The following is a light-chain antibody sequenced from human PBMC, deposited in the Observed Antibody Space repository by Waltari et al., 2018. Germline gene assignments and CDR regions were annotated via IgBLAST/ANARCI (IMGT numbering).Light chain of an antibody. J-gene: IGLJ3*02. CDR3: CSCAGSRTPGV. CDR2: EGS. CDR1: RSGVGYYKF. Sequence: QSVLTQPASVSGSPGQSLTISCTGSRSGVGYYKFLSWYQQNPAEPPNLVNYEGSKPPSWISIRFSGSKTDDTGSPKSLRVQAEDEADYFSCSCAGSRTPGVFGGGTRVTVL. V-gene: IGLV2-23*01.